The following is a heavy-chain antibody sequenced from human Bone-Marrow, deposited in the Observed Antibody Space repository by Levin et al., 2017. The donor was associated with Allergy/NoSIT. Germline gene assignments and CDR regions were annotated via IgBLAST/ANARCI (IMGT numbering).Heavy chain of an antibody. V-gene: IGHV4-4*02. Sequence: GSLRLSCAVSGGSISSSNWWSWVRQPPGKGLEWIGEIYHSGSTNYNPSLKSRVTISVDKSKNQFSLKLSSVTAADTAVYYCARVPYGDYGVGWFDPWGQGTLVTVSS. CDR1: GGSISSSNW. CDR3: ARVPYGDYGVGWFDP. D-gene: IGHD4-17*01. CDR2: IYHSGST. J-gene: IGHJ5*02.